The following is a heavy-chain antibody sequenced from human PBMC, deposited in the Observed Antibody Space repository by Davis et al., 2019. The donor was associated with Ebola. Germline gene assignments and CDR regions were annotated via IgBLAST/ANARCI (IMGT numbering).Heavy chain of an antibody. D-gene: IGHD6-13*01. CDR1: GGSLRGYY. CDR2: IYYSGST. Sequence: SETLSLTCAVYGGSLRGYYWNWIRQPPGKGLEWIGYIYYSGSTNYNPSLKSRVTISVDTSKNQFSLKLSSVTAADTAVYYCARGHIAAAASDYWGQGTLVTVSS. J-gene: IGHJ4*02. CDR3: ARGHIAAAASDY. V-gene: IGHV4-59*01.